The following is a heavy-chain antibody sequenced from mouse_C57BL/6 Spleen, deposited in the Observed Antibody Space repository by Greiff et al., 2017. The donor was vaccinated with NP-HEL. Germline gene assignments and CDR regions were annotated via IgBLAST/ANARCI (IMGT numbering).Heavy chain of an antibody. V-gene: IGHV1-64*01. D-gene: IGHD2-1*01. J-gene: IGHJ2*01. CDR1: GYTFTSYW. CDR2: IHPNSGST. CDR3: ARSGYGNYYFDY. Sequence: QVQLQQPGAELVKPGASVKLSCKASGYTFTSYWMHWVKQRPGQGLEWIGMIHPNSGSTNYNEKFKSKATLTVDKSSSTAYMQLSSLTSEDSAVYYCARSGYGNYYFDYWGQGTTVTVSS.